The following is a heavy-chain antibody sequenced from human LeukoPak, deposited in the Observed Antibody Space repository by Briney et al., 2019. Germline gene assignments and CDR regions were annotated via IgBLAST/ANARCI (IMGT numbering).Heavy chain of an antibody. J-gene: IGHJ3*02. CDR2: IKQDGSDK. Sequence: GRSLRLSCAASGFTFSRDWMSWVRQAPGKGLEWEANIKQDGSDKYYVDSVKGRFTISRDNAKNSLYLQMNSLRAEDTAVYYCARERYGRDAFDIWGQGTVVTVSS. CDR1: GFTFSRDW. CDR3: ARERYGRDAFDI. V-gene: IGHV3-7*03. D-gene: IGHD3-16*01.